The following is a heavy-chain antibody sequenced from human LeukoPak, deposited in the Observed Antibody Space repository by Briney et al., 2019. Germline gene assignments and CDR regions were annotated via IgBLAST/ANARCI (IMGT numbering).Heavy chain of an antibody. CDR2: ISGSGSGGTT. J-gene: IGHJ4*02. CDR3: AKGLLVGATRAGFDN. Sequence: PEGSLRLSCAASGFTFSSYAMSWVRQAPGKGLEWVSAISGSGSGGTTYYAGSVKGRFTISRDNSNNTLYLQMNSLRAEDTAVYYCAKGLLVGATRAGFDNWGQGTLVTVSS. CDR1: GFTFSSYA. D-gene: IGHD1-26*01. V-gene: IGHV3-23*01.